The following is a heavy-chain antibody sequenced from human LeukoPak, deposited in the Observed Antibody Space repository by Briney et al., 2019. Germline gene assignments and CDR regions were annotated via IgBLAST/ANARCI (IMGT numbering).Heavy chain of an antibody. J-gene: IGHJ4*02. CDR1: GGSFSGYY. D-gene: IGHD5-18*01. CDR3: ARDLVDTAMVTGPG. V-gene: IGHV4-34*01. Sequence: SETLSLTCAVYGGSFSGYYWSWIRQPPGKGLEWIGEINHSGSTNYNPSLKSRVTISVDTSKNQFSLKLSSVTAADTAVYYCARDLVDTAMVTGPGWGQGTLVTVSS. CDR2: INHSGST.